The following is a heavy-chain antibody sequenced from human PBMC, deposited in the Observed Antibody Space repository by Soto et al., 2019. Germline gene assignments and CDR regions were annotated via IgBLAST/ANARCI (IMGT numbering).Heavy chain of an antibody. D-gene: IGHD2-2*01. CDR1: GYSFNSVHF. CDR3: AAATLPGARFYGMDV. V-gene: IGHV4-38-2*01. CDR2: LSQNGGT. J-gene: IGHJ6*02. Sequence: TSETVSLTCVVSGYSFNSVHFWGWIRQPPGKGLQWIGSLSQNGGTYRNPSLRSRVTLSVDTSKNQFSLKLTSVTAADAAVYYCAAATLPGARFYGMDVWGPGSTVTVSS.